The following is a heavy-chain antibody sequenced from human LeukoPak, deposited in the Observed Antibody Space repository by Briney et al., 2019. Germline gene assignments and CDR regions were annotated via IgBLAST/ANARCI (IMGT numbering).Heavy chain of an antibody. CDR3: ARDLYYYDSSGYSVTPGIDY. CDR2: IWYDGSNK. Sequence: GGSLRLSCAASGFTFSSYGMHWVRQAPGKGLEWVAVIWYDGSNKCYADSVKGRFTISRDNSKNTLYLQMNSLRAEDTAVYYCARDLYYYDSSGYSVTPGIDYWGQGTLVTVSS. D-gene: IGHD3-22*01. J-gene: IGHJ4*02. CDR1: GFTFSSYG. V-gene: IGHV3-33*01.